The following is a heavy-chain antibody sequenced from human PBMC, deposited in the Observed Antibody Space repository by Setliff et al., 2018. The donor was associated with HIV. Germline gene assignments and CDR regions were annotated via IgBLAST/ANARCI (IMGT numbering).Heavy chain of an antibody. CDR1: GYAFFSYA. CDR2: INAGTGDT. CDR3: ARGPDFRTGESDFDI. V-gene: IGHV1-3*01. J-gene: IGHJ3*02. D-gene: IGHD3-3*01. Sequence: ASVKVSCKTSGYAFFSYAVHWVNQAHGQSFEWMGWINAGTGDTQYSQKFHHRVTMTRDRSASTAYMELTGLTPTDTALYFCARGPDFRTGESDFDIWGQGTTVTVSS.